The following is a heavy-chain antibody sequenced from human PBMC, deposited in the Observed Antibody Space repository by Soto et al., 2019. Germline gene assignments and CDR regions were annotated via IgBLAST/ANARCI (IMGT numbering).Heavy chain of an antibody. CDR3: AYQLVGNWFDH. Sequence: QVQLVQSGAEVKKPGSSGKVACMASGGTFSSYAIRWVRQAPGQGLEWMGGIIPIFGTANYAQKFQGRVTITADESTSPAYMELGSLGSEDRAVYYCAYQLVGNWFDHWGQGTLVTVSS. CDR1: GGTFSSYA. D-gene: IGHD6-13*01. J-gene: IGHJ5*02. V-gene: IGHV1-69*01. CDR2: IIPIFGTA.